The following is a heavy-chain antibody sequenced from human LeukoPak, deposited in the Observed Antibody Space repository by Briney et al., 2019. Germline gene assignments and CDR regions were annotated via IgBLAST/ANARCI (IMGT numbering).Heavy chain of an antibody. J-gene: IGHJ4*02. CDR3: AKDWSYDY. V-gene: IGHV3-23*01. CDR2: ISGSGGTT. Sequence: GGSLRLSCAASGFTFSDYYMSWIRQAPGKGLEWVSAISGSGGTTYYADSVKGRFTISRDNSKNTLYLQMNSLRAEDTALYYCAKDWSYDYWGQGTLVTVSS. CDR1: GFTFSDYY.